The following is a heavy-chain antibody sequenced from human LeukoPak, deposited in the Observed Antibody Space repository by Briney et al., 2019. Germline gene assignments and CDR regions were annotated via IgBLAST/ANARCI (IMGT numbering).Heavy chain of an antibody. CDR2: GSDSGGT. CDR1: GGSLNGHY. Sequence: SETLSLTCAVYGGSLNGHYWSWIRQPPGKGMEWIGEGSDSGGTKFNPSLRGRVTISADTSKNQFSLKLSSVTAADTAVYYCARLGIGSNYRYYYYYYMDVWGKGTTVTVSS. D-gene: IGHD4-11*01. V-gene: IGHV4-34*01. CDR3: ARLGIGSNYRYYYYYYMDV. J-gene: IGHJ6*03.